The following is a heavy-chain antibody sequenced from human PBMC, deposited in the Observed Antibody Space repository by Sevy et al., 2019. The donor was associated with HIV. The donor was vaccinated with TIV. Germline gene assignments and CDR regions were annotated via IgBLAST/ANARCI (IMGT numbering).Heavy chain of an antibody. V-gene: IGHV3-21*01. J-gene: IGHJ4*02. CDR3: ARVGTYDSSGYYY. CDR2: ISSSSSYI. D-gene: IGHD3-22*01. CDR1: GFTFSSYS. Sequence: GGSLRLSCAASGFTFSSYSMNRVRRAPWKGLEWVSSISSSSSYIYYADSVKGRFTISRDNAKNSLYLQMNSLRAEDTAVYYCARVGTYDSSGYYYWGQGTLVTVSS.